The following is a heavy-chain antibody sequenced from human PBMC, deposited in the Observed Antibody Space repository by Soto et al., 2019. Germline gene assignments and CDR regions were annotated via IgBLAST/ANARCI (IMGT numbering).Heavy chain of an antibody. CDR3: ALQPLVPFGPGSGGGGYYYGMDV. D-gene: IGHD6-13*01. V-gene: IGHV4-34*01. CDR2: INHSGST. Sequence: QVQLQQWGAGLLKPSETLSLTCAVYGGSFSGYYWSWIRQPPGKGLEWIGEINHSGSTNYNPSLKSGVTISVDTAKDHFPLELSLVTAADTALYYCALQPLVPFGPGSGGGGYYYGMDVWGQGTTVTVSS. CDR1: GGSFSGYY. J-gene: IGHJ6*02.